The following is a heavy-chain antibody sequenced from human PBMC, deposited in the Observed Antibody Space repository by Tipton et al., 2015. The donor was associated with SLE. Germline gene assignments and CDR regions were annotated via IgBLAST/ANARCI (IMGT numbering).Heavy chain of an antibody. D-gene: IGHD6-13*01. V-gene: IGHV4-34*01. J-gene: IGHJ5*02. CDR3: ARLVTKGAWFDP. CDR1: GGSFSDYY. Sequence: TLSLTCAVYGGSFSDYYWSWIRQPPGKGLEWIGEINHSGSTNYNPSLKSRVTISVDTSKNQFSLNLSSVTAADTAVYYCARLVTKGAWFDPWGQGTLVTVSS. CDR2: INHSGST.